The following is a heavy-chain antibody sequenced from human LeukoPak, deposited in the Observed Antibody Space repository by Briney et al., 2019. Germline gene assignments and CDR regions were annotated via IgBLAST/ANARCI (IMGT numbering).Heavy chain of an antibody. CDR1: GLIFSSYA. CDR3: GGDY. CDR2: ISTSGDRT. V-gene: IGHV3-23*01. J-gene: IGHJ4*02. Sequence: GGSLRLSCAASGLIFSSYAMSWVRQAPGTGLEWVSTISTSGDRTYYADSVKGRFTISRDNSKNTLYLQMNNLRVEDTAIYYCGGDYWGQGTLVTVSS.